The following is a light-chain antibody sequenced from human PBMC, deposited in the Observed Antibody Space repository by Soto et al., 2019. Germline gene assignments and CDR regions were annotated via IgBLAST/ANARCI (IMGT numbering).Light chain of an antibody. Sequence: DLVMTQSPLSLPVTPGEPASISCRSSQSLLHSNGYNYLDWYLQKPGQSRQLLIYGGPNRASGVPGRFIRSPSRPDFTLKISRVDAREVGVYYCMQALQTPGVPFGPGTQVDIK. J-gene: IGKJ3*01. CDR2: GGP. CDR1: QSLLHSNGYNY. CDR3: MQALQTPGVP. V-gene: IGKV2-28*01.